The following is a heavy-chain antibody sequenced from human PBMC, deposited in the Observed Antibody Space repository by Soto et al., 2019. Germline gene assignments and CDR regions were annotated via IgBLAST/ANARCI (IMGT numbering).Heavy chain of an antibody. J-gene: IGHJ4*02. CDR2: ISGSGGST. CDR1: GFTFSSYA. CDR3: AKRRGSLRLGELSLAYFDY. D-gene: IGHD3-16*02. V-gene: IGHV3-23*01. Sequence: GGSLRLSCAASGFTFSSYAMSWVRQAPGKGLEWVSAISGSGGSTYYADSVKGRFTISRDNSKNTLYLQMNSLRAEDTAVYYCAKRRGSLRLGELSLAYFDYWGQGTLVTVSS.